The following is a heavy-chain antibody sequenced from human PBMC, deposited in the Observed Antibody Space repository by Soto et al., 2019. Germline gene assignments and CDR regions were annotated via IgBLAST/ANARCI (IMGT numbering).Heavy chain of an antibody. J-gene: IGHJ4*02. CDR1: GGSISSYY. CDR3: ARYTGSGLGAQDY. CDR2: IYYSGST. Sequence: SETLSLTCTVSGGSISSYYWSWIRQPPGKGLEWIGYIYYSGSTNYNPSLKSRVTISVDTSKNQFSLKLSSVTAADTAVYYCARYTGSGLGAQDYWGQGTLLTVSS. V-gene: IGHV4-59*08. D-gene: IGHD5-18*01.